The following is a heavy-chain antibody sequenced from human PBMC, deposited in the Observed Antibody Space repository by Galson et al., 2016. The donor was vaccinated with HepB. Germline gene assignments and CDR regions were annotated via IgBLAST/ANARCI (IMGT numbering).Heavy chain of an antibody. J-gene: IGHJ4*02. D-gene: IGHD3-16*01. Sequence: TLSLTCTVSGGSINSPDYYWSWTRQPPGKGLEWTGCISYSGSTYYNPSLKSRLTISVDMSETQFSLRLNSVTAADTAVYYCARVRGDYVWRSYTPPYYFDYWGQGILVAVSS. V-gene: IGHV4-30-4*01. CDR2: ISYSGST. CDR3: ARVRGDYVWRSYTPPYYFDY. CDR1: GGSINSPDYY.